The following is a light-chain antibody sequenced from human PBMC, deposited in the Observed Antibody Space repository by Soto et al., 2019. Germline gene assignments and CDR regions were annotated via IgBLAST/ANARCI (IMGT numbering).Light chain of an antibody. CDR3: IQDFNFPFT. Sequence: AIQMTQSPSSLSASVGDRVTITCRASQYIRNHLAWYQQKPGTAPKVLISAASSLQTGVPSRFSGSGSGTDFTLTISSLQPEDFATYYCIQDFNFPFTFGQGTKLEVK. CDR2: AAS. V-gene: IGKV1-6*01. CDR1: QYIRNH. J-gene: IGKJ2*01.